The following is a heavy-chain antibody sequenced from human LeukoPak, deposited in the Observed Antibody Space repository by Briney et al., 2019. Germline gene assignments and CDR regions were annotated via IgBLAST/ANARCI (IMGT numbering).Heavy chain of an antibody. D-gene: IGHD3-10*01. CDR2: IYYSGST. Sequence: SETLSLTCTVSGGSISSYYWSWIRQPPGEGLEWIGYIYYSGSTNYNPSLKSRVTISVDTSKNQFSLKLSSVTAADTAVYYCARQGGSGSFDLDYWGQGTLVTVSS. J-gene: IGHJ4*02. CDR1: GGSISSYY. V-gene: IGHV4-59*08. CDR3: ARQGGSGSFDLDY.